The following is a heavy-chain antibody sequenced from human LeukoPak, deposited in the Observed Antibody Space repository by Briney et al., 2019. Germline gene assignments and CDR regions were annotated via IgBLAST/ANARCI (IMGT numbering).Heavy chain of an antibody. CDR3: ARDHAYRTDY. CDR1: GFTFSSYT. CDR2: INQDESKK. Sequence: GGSLRLSCAASGFTFSSYTMNWVRQAPGKGLEWVANINQDESKKYYVDSVKGRFTISRDNAKNSLYLQMSSLRAEDTAVYYCARDHAYRTDYWGQGTLVTVSS. V-gene: IGHV3-7*01. D-gene: IGHD2-2*01. J-gene: IGHJ4*02.